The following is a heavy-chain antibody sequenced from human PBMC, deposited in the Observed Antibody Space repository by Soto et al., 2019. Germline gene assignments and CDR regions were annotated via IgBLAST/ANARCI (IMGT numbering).Heavy chain of an antibody. V-gene: IGHV2-5*02. CDR1: GFSLSTSGVG. CDR3: AHSPYLIFGVVPNWFDP. CDR2: IYWDDDK. D-gene: IGHD3-3*02. Sequence: SGPTLVNPTQTLTLTCTFSGFSLSTSGVGVGWIRQPPGKALEWLALIYWDDDKRYSPSLKSRLTITKDTSKNQMVLTMTNMDPVDTATYYCAHSPYLIFGVVPNWFDPWGQGTLVTVSS. J-gene: IGHJ5*02.